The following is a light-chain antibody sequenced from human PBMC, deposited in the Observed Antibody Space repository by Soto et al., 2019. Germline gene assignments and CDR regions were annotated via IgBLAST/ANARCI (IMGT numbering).Light chain of an antibody. J-gene: IGKJ4*01. Sequence: EMVMTQSPATLSVSPGERATLSCRASQSVSSNLAWYQQKPGQAPRLLIYGASTRATGIPARFSGSGSGTEFTLTISSLQSEDFEVYYCQQYNNWPLTFGGGTKVEIK. V-gene: IGKV3-15*01. CDR1: QSVSSN. CDR2: GAS. CDR3: QQYNNWPLT.